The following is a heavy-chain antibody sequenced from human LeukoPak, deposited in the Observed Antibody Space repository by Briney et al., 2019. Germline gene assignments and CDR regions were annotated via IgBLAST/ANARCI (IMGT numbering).Heavy chain of an antibody. V-gene: IGHV3-30-3*01. CDR1: GFTFSSYA. CDR2: ISYDGSNK. CDR3: ARDKPRIAVAGYFDY. Sequence: GGSLRLSCAASGFTFSSYAMSWVRQAPGKGLEWVAVISYDGSNKYYADSVKGRFTISRDNSKNTLYLQMNSLRAEDTAVYYCARDKPRIAVAGYFDYWGQGTLVTVSS. J-gene: IGHJ4*02. D-gene: IGHD6-19*01.